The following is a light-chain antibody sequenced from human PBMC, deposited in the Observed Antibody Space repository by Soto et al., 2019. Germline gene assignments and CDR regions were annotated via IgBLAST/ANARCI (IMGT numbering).Light chain of an antibody. CDR3: QQRSSWPLT. CDR1: QSVGSY. V-gene: IGKV3-11*01. Sequence: EIVLTQSPATLSLSPGERATLSCRASQSVGSYFAWYQQKPGQAPRLLIYDAFSRATGIPARFSGSGSGTAFTLTISSLEPEDFAGYFCQQRSSWPLTFGGGTMVEIK. J-gene: IGKJ4*01. CDR2: DAF.